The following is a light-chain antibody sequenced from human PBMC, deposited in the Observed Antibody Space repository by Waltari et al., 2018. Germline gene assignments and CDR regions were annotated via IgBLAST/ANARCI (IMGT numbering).Light chain of an antibody. CDR2: EVN. V-gene: IGLV2-8*01. CDR3: SSYAGSNTLV. J-gene: IGLJ2*01. Sequence: QSALTQPPSAPGSPGQSVTISCTATNTDIGTYNDVSWFQQHPGRAPKLLIYEVNKRPSGVPDRFSGSKSDNRASLTVSGLQADDEAVYHCSSYAGSNTLVFGGGTKLTVL. CDR1: NTDIGTYND.